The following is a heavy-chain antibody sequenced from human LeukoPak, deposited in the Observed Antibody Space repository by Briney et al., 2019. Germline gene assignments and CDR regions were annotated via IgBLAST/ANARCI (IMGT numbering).Heavy chain of an antibody. D-gene: IGHD3-10*01. CDR3: AREGDYYLD. V-gene: IGHV1-2*02. J-gene: IGHJ4*02. CDR2: INPKSGGT. Sequence: ASVKVSCKASGYSFNDYYMHWVRQAPGQGLEWMGWINPKSGGTRYAQEFQGRVTMTRDTSITTAYIELTRLRSDDTAVYYCAREGDYYLDCGQGTLVTVSS. CDR1: GYSFNDYY.